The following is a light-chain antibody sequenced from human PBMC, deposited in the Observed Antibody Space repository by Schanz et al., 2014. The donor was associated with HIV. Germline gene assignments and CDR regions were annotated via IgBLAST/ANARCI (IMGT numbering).Light chain of an antibody. Sequence: QSALTQPPSASGSPGQSVTIACNGTSSDIGGYDYVSWYQQSPGKAPKLLIYEVNKRPSGVPRRFSGSKSGRTASLTVSGLQAEDEADYYCCSYAGSSTVVFGRGTKLTVL. V-gene: IGLV2-8*01. CDR3: CSYAGSSTVV. CDR1: SSDIGGYDY. J-gene: IGLJ2*01. CDR2: EVN.